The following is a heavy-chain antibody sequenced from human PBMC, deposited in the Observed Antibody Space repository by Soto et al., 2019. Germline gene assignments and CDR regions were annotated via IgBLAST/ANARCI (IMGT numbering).Heavy chain of an antibody. CDR3: ARDGGYCSGGNCYFDLLNYYYGMDV. J-gene: IGHJ6*02. CDR1: GGSITSSY. V-gene: IGHV4-59*01. Sequence: PSETLSLTCTVSGGSITSSYWSWIRRPPGKGLEWIAYIYDTGISGYTPSTSYNPSLKSRVTMSVDTSKSQFSLKLTSVTAADTAVYYCARDGGYCSGGNCYFDLLNYYYGMDVWGQGTTVTVSS. D-gene: IGHD2-15*01. CDR2: IYDTGISGYTPST.